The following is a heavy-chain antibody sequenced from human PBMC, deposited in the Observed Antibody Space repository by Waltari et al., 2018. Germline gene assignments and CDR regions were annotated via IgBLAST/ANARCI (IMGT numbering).Heavy chain of an antibody. J-gene: IGHJ2*01. CDR2: INHSGST. Sequence: QVQLQQWGAGLLKPSETLSLTCAVYGGSFSGYYWSWIRQPPGKGLEWIGEINHSGSTNYNPSLKSRVTISVDTSKNQFSLKLSSVTAADTAVYYCARGCRYSSSWYSTRNWYFDLWGRGTLVTVSS. V-gene: IGHV4-34*01. CDR3: ARGCRYSSSWYSTRNWYFDL. D-gene: IGHD6-13*01. CDR1: GGSFSGYY.